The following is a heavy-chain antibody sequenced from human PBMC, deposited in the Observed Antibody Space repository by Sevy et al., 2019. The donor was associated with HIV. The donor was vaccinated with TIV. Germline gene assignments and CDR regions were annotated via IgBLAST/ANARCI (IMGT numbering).Heavy chain of an antibody. J-gene: IGHJ4*02. Sequence: GSLRLSCAVSGFTVSSNFMSWVRQAPGKGLEWVSVIWLTGTTYYADSVKGRFTISRDNSKNTVYLDMSSLRAADTAVYYCARGKHVSDYYGSFDYWGQGTLVTVSS. D-gene: IGHD3-3*01. CDR2: IWLTGTT. CDR3: ARGKHVSDYYGSFDY. CDR1: GFTVSSNF. V-gene: IGHV3-53*01.